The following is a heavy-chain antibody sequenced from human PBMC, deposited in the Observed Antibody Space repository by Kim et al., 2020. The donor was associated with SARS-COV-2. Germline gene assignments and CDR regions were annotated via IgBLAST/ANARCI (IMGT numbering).Heavy chain of an antibody. CDR2: MNPNSGNT. J-gene: IGHJ6*02. CDR1: GYTFTSYD. CDR3: ARGGGYSYGVPMDV. D-gene: IGHD5-18*01. Sequence: ASVKVSCKASGYTFTSYDINWVRQATGQGLEWMGWMNPNSGNTGYAQKFQGRVTMTRNTSISTAYMELSSLRSEDTAMYYCARGGGYSYGVPMDVWGQGTTVTVSS. V-gene: IGHV1-8*01.